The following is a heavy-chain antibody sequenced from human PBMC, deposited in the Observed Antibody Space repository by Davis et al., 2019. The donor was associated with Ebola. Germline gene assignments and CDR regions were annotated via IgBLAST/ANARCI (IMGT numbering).Heavy chain of an antibody. D-gene: IGHD2-21*02. J-gene: IGHJ4*02. V-gene: IGHV3-30*02. CDR1: GLIFNNYW. CDR3: ARDSDDYCFDY. Sequence: GGSLRLSCAASGLIFNNYWMSWIRQAPGKGLEWVAFVRSHGSDDHYADSVKGRFTISRDNSKNTLYLQMNSLRPEDTAVYYCARDSDDYCFDYWGQGTLVTVSS. CDR2: VRSHGSDD.